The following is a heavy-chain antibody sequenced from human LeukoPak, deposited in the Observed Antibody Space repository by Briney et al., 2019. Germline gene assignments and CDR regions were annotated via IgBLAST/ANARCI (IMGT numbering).Heavy chain of an antibody. CDR2: IRYDGSNK. Sequence: PGGSLRLSYAASGFTFSSYAMHWVRQAPGKGLEWVAFIRYDGSNKYYADSVKGRFTISRDNSKNTLYLLMNSLRAEDTAVYYCAKSFSIAAFNWFDPWGQGTLVTVSS. V-gene: IGHV3-30*02. D-gene: IGHD6-6*01. CDR3: AKSFSIAAFNWFDP. J-gene: IGHJ5*02. CDR1: GFTFSSYA.